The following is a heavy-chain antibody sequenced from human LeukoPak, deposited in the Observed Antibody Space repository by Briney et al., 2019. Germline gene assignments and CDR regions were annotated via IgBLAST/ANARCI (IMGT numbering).Heavy chain of an antibody. V-gene: IGHV1-2*06. CDR3: ANAAGYSGYGMDY. Sequence: ASVKVSFKSSGYTLTVYYIYWLRQAPGQGLEWMGRINPNSGGTNYAQKFQGRVTMTRGTSISTAYMELSSLRYDDTAVYFCANAAGYSGYGMDYWGQGSLVTVSS. D-gene: IGHD5-12*01. CDR2: INPNSGGT. J-gene: IGHJ4*02. CDR1: GYTLTVYY.